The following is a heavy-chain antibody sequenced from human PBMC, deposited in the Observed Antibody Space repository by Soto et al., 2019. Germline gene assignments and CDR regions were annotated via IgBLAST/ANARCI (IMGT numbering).Heavy chain of an antibody. J-gene: IGHJ4*02. CDR1: GFSFSSYA. Sequence: EVQLLESGGGLVQPGGSLRLSCTASGFSFSSYAMTWVRQSPGKGLEWVSVVSGGGGTTYYADSVKGRFTISTDNSNNTLYLHMSSLTAEDTAXXXXAKGGYNINWHLDCWGQGNLVTVSS. CDR3: AKGGYNINWHLDC. D-gene: IGHD6-13*01. CDR2: VSGGGGTT. V-gene: IGHV3-23*01.